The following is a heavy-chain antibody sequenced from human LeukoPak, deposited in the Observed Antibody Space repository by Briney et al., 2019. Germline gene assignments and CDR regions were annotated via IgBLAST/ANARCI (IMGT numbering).Heavy chain of an antibody. Sequence: GGSLRLSCAASGFTFSSYAMSCVRQAPGKGLEWVSAISGSGGSTYYADSVKGRFTISRDNSKNTLYLQMNSLRAEDTAVYYCARDRRVGDRGYYYVMDVWGQGTTVTVPS. D-gene: IGHD1-26*01. CDR2: ISGSGGST. CDR1: GFTFSSYA. CDR3: ARDRRVGDRGYYYVMDV. V-gene: IGHV3-23*01. J-gene: IGHJ6*02.